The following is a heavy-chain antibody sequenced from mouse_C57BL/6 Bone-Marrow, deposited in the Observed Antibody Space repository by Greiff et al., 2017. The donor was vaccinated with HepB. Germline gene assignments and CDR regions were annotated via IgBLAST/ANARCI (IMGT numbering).Heavy chain of an antibody. CDR2: INPGSGGT. CDR3: ARVYYYGSGYFDI. V-gene: IGHV1-54*01. CDR1: GYAFTNYL. D-gene: IGHD1-1*01. Sequence: VQLQESGAELVRPGTSVKVSCKASGYAFTNYLIEWVKQRPGQGLEWIGVINPGSGGTNYNEKFKGKATLTADKSSSTAYMQLSSLTSEDSAVYFCARVYYYGSGYFDIWGTGTTVTVSS. J-gene: IGHJ1*03.